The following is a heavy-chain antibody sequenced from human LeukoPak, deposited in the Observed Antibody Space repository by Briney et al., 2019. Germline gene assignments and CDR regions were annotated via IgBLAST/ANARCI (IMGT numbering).Heavy chain of an antibody. CDR3: XXXXXAGRXXVDY. CDR2: IIPIFGTA. Sequence: SVKVSCKASGCTFSSYAISWVRQAPGQGLEWMGGIIPIFGTANYAQKFQGRVTITTDKSTSTAYMELSSLRPDDTAVYYCXXXXXAGRXXVDYWGQGTLVTVSS. J-gene: IGHJ4*02. D-gene: IGHD6-19*01. CDR1: GCTFSSYA. V-gene: IGHV1-69*05.